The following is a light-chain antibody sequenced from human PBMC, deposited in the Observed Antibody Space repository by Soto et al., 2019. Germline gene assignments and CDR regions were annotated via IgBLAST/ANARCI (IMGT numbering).Light chain of an antibody. CDR2: EGS. J-gene: IGLJ1*01. CDR1: SSDVWNYNL. CDR3: CSYAAGATFV. Sequence: QSALTQPASVSGSPGQSITISCTGTSSDVWNYNLVSWYQQHPGKAPKFMIYEGSKRPSGVSDRFSGSKSGNTASLTISGLQAEDEADYYCCSYAAGATFVFGTGTKLTVL. V-gene: IGLV2-23*01.